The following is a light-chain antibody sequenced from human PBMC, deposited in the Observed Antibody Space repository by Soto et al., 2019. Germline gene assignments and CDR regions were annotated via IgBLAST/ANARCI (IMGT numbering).Light chain of an antibody. CDR2: AAS. V-gene: IGKV1-27*01. CDR1: QGISNY. J-gene: IGKJ4*01. CDR3: QKYNSAPLT. Sequence: EILLTQAPALLSATVGDRDTITCRASQGISNYLAWYQQKPGKVPKLLIYAASTLQSGVPSRFSGSGSGTDFILTISSLQPEDVATYYCQKYNSAPLTFGGGTKVDI.